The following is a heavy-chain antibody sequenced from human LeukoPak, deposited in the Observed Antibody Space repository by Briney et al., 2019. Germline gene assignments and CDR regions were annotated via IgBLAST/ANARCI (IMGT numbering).Heavy chain of an antibody. Sequence: PSETLSLTCTVSGDSISSSSFYWGWLRQPPGKGLEWIGYIYYSGSTNYNPSLKSRVTISVDTSKIQFSLKLSSVTAADTAVYYCARDLNSINLIWGQGTMVTVSS. CDR1: GDSISSSSFY. V-gene: IGHV4-61*01. CDR3: ARDLNSINLI. J-gene: IGHJ3*02. D-gene: IGHD4-23*01. CDR2: IYYSGST.